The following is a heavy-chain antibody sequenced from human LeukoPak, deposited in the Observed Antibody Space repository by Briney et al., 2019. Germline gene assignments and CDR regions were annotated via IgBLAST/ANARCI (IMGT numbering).Heavy chain of an antibody. Sequence: PSKTLSLTCTVSGGSISSYYWSWIRQPPGKGLEWIGYIYYSGSTNYNPSLKSRVTISVDTSKTQFSLKLSSVTAADTAVYYCARESTAMVKSSDYYGMDVWGQGTTVTVSS. CDR2: IYYSGST. CDR1: GGSISSYY. V-gene: IGHV4-59*01. D-gene: IGHD5-18*01. CDR3: ARESTAMVKSSDYYGMDV. J-gene: IGHJ6*02.